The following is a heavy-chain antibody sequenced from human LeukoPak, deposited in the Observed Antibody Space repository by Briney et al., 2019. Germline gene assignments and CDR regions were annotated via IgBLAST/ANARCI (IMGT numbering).Heavy chain of an antibody. CDR2: IYHSGST. CDR1: GGSISSGGYS. D-gene: IGHD3-16*02. J-gene: IGHJ4*02. CDR3: ARGVFDDYVWGSYRSPTRFDY. V-gene: IGHV4-30-2*01. Sequence: SETLSLTRAVSGGSISSGGYSWSWIRQPPGKGLEWIGYIYHSGSTYYNPSLKSRVTISVDRSKNQFSLKLSSVTAADTAVYYCARGVFDDYVWGSYRSPTRFDYWGQGTLVTVSS.